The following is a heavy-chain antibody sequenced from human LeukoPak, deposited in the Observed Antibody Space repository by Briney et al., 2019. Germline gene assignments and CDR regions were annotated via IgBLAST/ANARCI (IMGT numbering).Heavy chain of an antibody. CDR3: AKWGITMVRGVIVSNYYYYMDV. CDR1: GFTLSSYE. J-gene: IGHJ6*03. CDR2: ISSNGSTI. D-gene: IGHD3-10*01. Sequence: PGGPLRLSCAASGFTLSSYEMNWVRQAPGKGREWVSYISSNGSTIYYADSVKGRFTISRDNSKNTLYLQMNSLRAEDTAVYYCAKWGITMVRGVIVSNYYYYMDVWGKGTTVTISS. V-gene: IGHV3-48*03.